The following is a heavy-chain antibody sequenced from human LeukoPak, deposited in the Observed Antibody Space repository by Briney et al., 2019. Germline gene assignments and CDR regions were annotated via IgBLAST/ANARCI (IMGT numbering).Heavy chain of an antibody. V-gene: IGHV3-49*04. J-gene: IGHJ4*02. Sequence: PGRSLRLCCRTSGFTFGDYPMSWVRQTPGKGLEWVGLIRSKAYSGTTEYAASVKGRFSISRDDSKSIAYLQMNSLKTEDTAVYYCTRAWGYDSSGYYFHWGQGTLVTVPS. CDR3: TRAWGYDSSGYYFH. D-gene: IGHD3-22*01. CDR1: GFTFGDYP. CDR2: IRSKAYSGTT.